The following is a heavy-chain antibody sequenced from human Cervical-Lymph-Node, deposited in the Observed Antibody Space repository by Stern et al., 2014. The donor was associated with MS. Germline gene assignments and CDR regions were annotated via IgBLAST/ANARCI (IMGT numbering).Heavy chain of an antibody. Sequence: EVHLVESGGGLVKSGGSLSLSCVASGFDFSSSGMTWVRQAPGQALEWVSSISGPNHHSYYGDSVKCRFTISRDNAKKSLYLQMNSLRAEDTAVYYCAREGRYYDFWTGYTASWGQGTLVTVSS. V-gene: IGHV3-21*01. J-gene: IGHJ4*02. CDR2: ISGPNHHS. CDR1: GFDFSSSG. D-gene: IGHD3-3*01. CDR3: AREGRYYDFWTGYTAS.